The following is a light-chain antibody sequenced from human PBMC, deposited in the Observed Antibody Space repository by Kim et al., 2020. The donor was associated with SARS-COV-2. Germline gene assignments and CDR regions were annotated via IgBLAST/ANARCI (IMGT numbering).Light chain of an antibody. CDR1: NIGTYS. CDR2: YDS. CDR3: QVWDNTGDQPV. V-gene: IGLV3-21*04. J-gene: IGLJ3*02. Sequence: PGKTARMTCGGNNIGTYSVHWYQQQPGQAPVLVISYDSDRPSGIPERFSGSNSGNRATLSISRVEAGDEADYYCQVWDNTGDQPVFGGGTQLTVL.